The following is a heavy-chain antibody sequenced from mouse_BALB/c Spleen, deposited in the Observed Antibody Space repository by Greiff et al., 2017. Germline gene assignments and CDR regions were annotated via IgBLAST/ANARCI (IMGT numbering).Heavy chain of an antibody. CDR3: ARSFPNGNYFDY. D-gene: IGHD2-1*01. CDR2: ISSGSSTI. CDR1: GFTFSSFG. J-gene: IGHJ2*01. Sequence: EVQGVESGGGLVQPGGSRKLSCAASGFTFSSFGMHWVRQAPEKGLEWVAYISSGSSTIYYADTVKGRFTISRDNPKNTLFLQMTSLRSEDTAMYYCARSFPNGNYFDYWGQGTTLTVSS. V-gene: IGHV5-17*02.